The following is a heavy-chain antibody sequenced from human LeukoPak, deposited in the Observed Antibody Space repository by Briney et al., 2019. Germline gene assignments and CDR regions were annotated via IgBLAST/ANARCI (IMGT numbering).Heavy chain of an antibody. CDR2: IYTSGST. CDR1: GGSISSYY. J-gene: IGHJ6*03. CDR3: ARGPRVHSSSWRKYYYYYMDV. Sequence: PSQTLSLTCTVSGGSISSYYWSWIRQHPAKAQEWIGLIYTSGSTNYNPSLTSRHTMSVDTSKNHFSLKLSSVAAANTAVYYCARGPRVHSSSWRKYYYYYMDVWGKGTTVTVSS. D-gene: IGHD6-13*01. V-gene: IGHV4-4*07.